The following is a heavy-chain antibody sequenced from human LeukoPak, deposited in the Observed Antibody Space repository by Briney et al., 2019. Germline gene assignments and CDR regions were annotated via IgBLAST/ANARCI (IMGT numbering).Heavy chain of an antibody. V-gene: IGHV4-4*07. CDR3: AGSYDYVWGSYGQDY. CDR1: GGSISSYY. CDR2: IYTSGST. J-gene: IGHJ4*02. Sequence: PSETLSLTCTVSGGSISSYYWSWIRQPAGKGLEWIGRIYTSGSTNYNPSLKSRVTMSVDTSKNQFSLKLSSVTAADTAVYYCAGSYDYVWGSYGQDYWGQGTLVTVSS. D-gene: IGHD3-16*01.